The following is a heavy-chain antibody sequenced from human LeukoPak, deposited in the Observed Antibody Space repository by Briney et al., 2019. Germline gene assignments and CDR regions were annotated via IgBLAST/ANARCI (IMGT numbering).Heavy chain of an antibody. D-gene: IGHD6-13*01. Sequence: PGGSLRLSCAASGFTFSSYAMHWVRQAPGKGLEWVAVISYDGSNKYYADSVKGRFTISRDNSKNTLYLQMNSLRAEDTAVYYCARSSTYSSSWYTAPDYWGQGTLVTVSS. J-gene: IGHJ4*02. CDR3: ARSSTYSSSWYTAPDY. V-gene: IGHV3-30*04. CDR1: GFTFSSYA. CDR2: ISYDGSNK.